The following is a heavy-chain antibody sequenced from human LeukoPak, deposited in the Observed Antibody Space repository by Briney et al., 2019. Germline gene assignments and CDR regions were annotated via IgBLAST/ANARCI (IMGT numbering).Heavy chain of an antibody. Sequence: GGSLRLSCAASGFTFSTYGMHWVRQAPGKGLEWVAFIRYDGSNKYYADSVKGRFTISRDNPKDTPYLQMNSLRTDDAAVYYCAKGPHDVDIFTAPRGWGQGTLVTVSS. CDR3: AKGPHDVDIFTAPRG. V-gene: IGHV3-30*02. CDR2: IRYDGSNK. D-gene: IGHD3-9*01. CDR1: GFTFSTYG. J-gene: IGHJ4*02.